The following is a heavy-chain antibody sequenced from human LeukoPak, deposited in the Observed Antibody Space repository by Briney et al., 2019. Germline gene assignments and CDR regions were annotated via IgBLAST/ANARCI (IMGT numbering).Heavy chain of an antibody. CDR1: GFTFTAYY. CDR3: ARGGGSYYPDFDY. V-gene: IGHV1-2*02. D-gene: IGHD1-26*01. Sequence: ASVKVSCKASGFTFTAYYMHWMRQAPGQGPEYMGLFNPKSGGTDYQGRVTMTRDTSISTAYLELRSLRSDDTAVYYCARGGGSYYPDFDYWGQGTLVTVSS. J-gene: IGHJ4*02. CDR2: FNPKSGGT.